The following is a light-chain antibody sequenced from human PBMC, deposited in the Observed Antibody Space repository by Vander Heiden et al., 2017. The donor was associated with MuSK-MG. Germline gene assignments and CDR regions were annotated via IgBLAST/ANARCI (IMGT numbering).Light chain of an antibody. CDR2: KDS. J-gene: IGLJ1*01. V-gene: IGLV3-25*03. Sequence: SYELTQPPSVSVSPGQTARITCSGDTLPKQYAYWSQQKPGQAPVLVMYKDSERPSGIPERFSGSSSGTTVTLTISGVQAEDEADYYCQSSDSSGASFVFGTGTKVTVL. CDR1: TLPKQY. CDR3: QSSDSSGASFV.